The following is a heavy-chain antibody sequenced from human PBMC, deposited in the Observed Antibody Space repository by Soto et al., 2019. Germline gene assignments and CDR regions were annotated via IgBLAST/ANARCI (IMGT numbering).Heavy chain of an antibody. CDR3: ARVVIVPAARGHYNYFYMDV. CDR1: GGSISGYY. Sequence: ASETLSLTCTVSGGSISGYYWSWIRQPPGKGLDLIGYIYSSGSPNYNPSLKGRAAISVDTSENQTSLRLSSVTAADTAVYYCARVVIVPAARGHYNYFYMDVWGKGTTVTVSS. CDR2: IYSSGSP. V-gene: IGHV4-59*08. J-gene: IGHJ6*03. D-gene: IGHD2-2*01.